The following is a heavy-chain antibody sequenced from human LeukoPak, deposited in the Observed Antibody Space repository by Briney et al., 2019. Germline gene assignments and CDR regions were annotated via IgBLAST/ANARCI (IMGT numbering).Heavy chain of an antibody. CDR2: ISGGVGST. CDR1: GFTFSSYA. V-gene: IGHV3-23*01. J-gene: IGHJ3*02. CDR3: ATAGFDYGEYWLHHDGFDI. Sequence: GGSLRLSCAASGFTFSSYAMSWVRQAPGKGLEWVSAISGGVGSTYYADSVKGRFTVSRDNSKNTVYLQMNSLRAEDTAVYYCATAGFDYGEYWLHHDGFDIWGQGTMVTVSS. D-gene: IGHD4-17*01.